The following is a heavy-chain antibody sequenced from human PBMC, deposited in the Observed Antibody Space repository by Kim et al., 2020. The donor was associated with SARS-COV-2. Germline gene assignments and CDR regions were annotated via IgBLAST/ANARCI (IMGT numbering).Heavy chain of an antibody. CDR2: IFYSGST. CDR1: GGSISNYY. V-gene: IGHV4-59*01. J-gene: IGHJ4*02. CDR3: ARGPRGSGWYGDF. Sequence: SETLSLTCSVSGGSISNYYWSWIRQPPGRGLEWIGYIFYSGSTNYNPSLKSRVTISVDTSKNQFSLILTSVTAADTAVYYCARGPRGSGWYGDFWGRGTLVTVSS. D-gene: IGHD6-19*01.